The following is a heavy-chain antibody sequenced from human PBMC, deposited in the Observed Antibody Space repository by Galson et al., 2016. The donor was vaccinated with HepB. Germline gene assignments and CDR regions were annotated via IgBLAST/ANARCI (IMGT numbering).Heavy chain of an antibody. Sequence: SLRLSCAASGFTFSSYAMSWVRQAPGKGLEWMSVLSHDGIHEYFTYSLKGRLTISRDNSKNTLYMQLNSLRPEDTAVYYCSRKGVGATMDYWGRGTLVTVSS. CDR3: SRKGVGATMDY. V-gene: IGHV3-30*03. J-gene: IGHJ4*02. CDR1: GFTFSSYA. D-gene: IGHD1-26*01. CDR2: LSHDGIHE.